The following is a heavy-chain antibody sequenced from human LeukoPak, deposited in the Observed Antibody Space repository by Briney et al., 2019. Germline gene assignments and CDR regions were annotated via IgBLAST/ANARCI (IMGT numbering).Heavy chain of an antibody. J-gene: IGHJ3*02. D-gene: IGHD6-19*01. Sequence: GGPLRLSCAASGFTFSSYSMNWVRQAPGKGLEWVSYISSSSSTIYYADSVKGRFTISRDNAKNSLYLQMNSLRAEDTAVYYCAREGYSSGWDAFDIWGQGTMVTVSS. CDR3: AREGYSSGWDAFDI. CDR1: GFTFSSYS. CDR2: ISSSSSTI. V-gene: IGHV3-48*01.